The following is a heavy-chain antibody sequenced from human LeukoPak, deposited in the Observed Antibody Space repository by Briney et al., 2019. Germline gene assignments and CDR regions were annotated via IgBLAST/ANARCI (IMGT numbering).Heavy chain of an antibody. CDR3: ARPPLGAVREYYFDY. J-gene: IGHJ4*02. Sequence: SETLPLTCTVSGGSISSYYWSWIRQPPGKGLEWIGEINHSGSTNYNPSLKSRVTISVDTSKNQFSLKLSSVTAADTAVYYCARPPLGAVREYYFDYWGQGTLVTVSS. CDR2: INHSGST. D-gene: IGHD1-26*01. V-gene: IGHV4-34*01. CDR1: GGSISSYY.